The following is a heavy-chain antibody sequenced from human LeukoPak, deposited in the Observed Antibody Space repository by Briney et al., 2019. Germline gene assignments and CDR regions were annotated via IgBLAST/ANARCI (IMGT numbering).Heavy chain of an antibody. CDR1: GFTVSTNY. D-gene: IGHD5-12*01. Sequence: PGGSLRLSCAASGFTVSTNYMSWVRQAPGKGLEWVSVIYSGGSTYYADSVKGRFTISRDNSKNTLYLQMNSLRAEDTAVYYCARVQGETLPTNAFDIWDQGTMVTVSS. CDR3: ARVQGETLPTNAFDI. CDR2: IYSGGST. V-gene: IGHV3-66*01. J-gene: IGHJ3*02.